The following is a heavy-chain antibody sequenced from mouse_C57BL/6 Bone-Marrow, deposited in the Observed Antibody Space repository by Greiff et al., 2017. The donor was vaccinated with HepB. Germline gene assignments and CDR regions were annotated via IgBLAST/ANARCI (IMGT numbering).Heavy chain of an antibody. D-gene: IGHD3-2*02. CDR3: ARADSSGYSGC. CDR2: INPNNGGT. CDR1: GYTFTDYN. Sequence: EVQLQQSGPELVKPGASVKMSCKASGYTFTDYNMHWVKQSHGKSLEWIGYINPNNGGTSYNQKFKGKATLTVNKYSSTAYMEFRSLTSEDSAVYDCARADSSGYSGCWGQGTLVTVSA. J-gene: IGHJ3*02. V-gene: IGHV1-22*01.